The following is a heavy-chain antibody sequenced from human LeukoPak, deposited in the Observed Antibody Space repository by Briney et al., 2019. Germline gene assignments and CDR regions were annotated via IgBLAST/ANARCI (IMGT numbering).Heavy chain of an antibody. Sequence: GGSLRLSCAASGFSFSSYAMHWARQAPGKAPEWVAIVSRDESETNEYYADSVKGRFTISRDDSKNTVYLQMNNLRPEDTAAYHCARGSNAYSSYQHYFDYWGQGTLVTVSS. CDR3: ARGSNAYSSYQHYFDY. J-gene: IGHJ4*02. V-gene: IGHV3-30*03. CDR1: GFSFSSYA. CDR2: VSRDESETNE. D-gene: IGHD4-11*01.